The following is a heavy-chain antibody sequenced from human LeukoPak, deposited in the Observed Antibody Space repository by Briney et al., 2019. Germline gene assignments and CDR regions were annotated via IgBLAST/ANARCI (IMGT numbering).Heavy chain of an antibody. CDR1: GFTFSSYA. CDR2: ISGSGGST. D-gene: IGHD6-19*01. CDR3: AKVQWLVRGWCDY. J-gene: IGHJ4*02. V-gene: IGHV3-23*01. Sequence: PGGSLRLSCAASGFTFSSYAMSWVRQAPGKGLEXXSAISGSGGSTYYADSVKGRFTISRDNSKNTLYLQMNSLRAEDTAVYYCAKVQWLVRGWCDYWGQGTLVTVSS.